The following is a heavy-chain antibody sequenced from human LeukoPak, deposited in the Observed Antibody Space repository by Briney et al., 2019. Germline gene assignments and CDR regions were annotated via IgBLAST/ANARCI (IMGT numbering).Heavy chain of an antibody. CDR2: FSGSVGTT. J-gene: IGHJ6*03. Sequence: PGGSLRLSCAASGFTFSSYAMNWVRQAPGRGLEWVSGFSGSVGTTYYADSVKGRFTISRDNSKNTLYLQMNSLRAEHTAVYYCANGNRCTSPNCLGYYYLYMDVRRKGTTVSVPS. D-gene: IGHD2-8*01. CDR1: GFTFSSYA. CDR3: ANGNRCTSPNCLGYYYLYMDV. V-gene: IGHV3-23*01.